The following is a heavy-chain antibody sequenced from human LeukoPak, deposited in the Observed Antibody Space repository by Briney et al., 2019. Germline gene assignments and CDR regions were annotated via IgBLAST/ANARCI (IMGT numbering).Heavy chain of an antibody. V-gene: IGHV3-48*03. J-gene: IGHJ2*01. Sequence: GGSLRLSCAASGFTFSSYEMNWVRQAPGKGLEWVSYISSSIRTTYYTDSVRGRFTISRDNSKNSLYLQMNSLRVEDTAVYYCTRGGNFWYFDLWGRGTLVTVSS. CDR2: ISSSIRTT. CDR3: TRGGNFWYFDL. CDR1: GFTFSSYE.